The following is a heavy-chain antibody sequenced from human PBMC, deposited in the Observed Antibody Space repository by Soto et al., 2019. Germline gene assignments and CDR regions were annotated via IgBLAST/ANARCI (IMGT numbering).Heavy chain of an antibody. V-gene: IGHV2-70*01. CDR2: IDWDDDK. Sequence: GSGHTMVNPTQTLTLTWTFSGFSLSTSGMCVSWIRQPPGKALEWLALIDWDDDKYYSTSLKTRLTISKDTSKNQVVLTMTNMDPVDTATYYCARIRENYYDSSGYTYFDYWGQGTLVTVSS. CDR3: ARIRENYYDSSGYTYFDY. CDR1: GFSLSTSGMC. D-gene: IGHD3-22*01. J-gene: IGHJ4*02.